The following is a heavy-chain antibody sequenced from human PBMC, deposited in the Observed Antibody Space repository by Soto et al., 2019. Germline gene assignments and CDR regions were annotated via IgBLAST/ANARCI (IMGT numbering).Heavy chain of an antibody. J-gene: IGHJ6*02. V-gene: IGHV5-10-1*01. D-gene: IGHD3-10*01. CDR3: ASPSQKGITMVPYYYGMDV. CDR2: IDPSDSYT. Sequence: LGESLKISCKGSGYSFTSYWIGWVRQMPGKGLEWMGRIDPSDSYTNYSPSFQGHVTISADKSISTAYLQWSSLKASDTAMYYCASPSQKGITMVPYYYGMDVWGQGTTVTVSS. CDR1: GYSFTSYW.